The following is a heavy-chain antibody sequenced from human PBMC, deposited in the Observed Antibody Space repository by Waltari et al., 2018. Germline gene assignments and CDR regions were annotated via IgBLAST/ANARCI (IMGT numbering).Heavy chain of an antibody. CDR1: GFTFSSYW. V-gene: IGHV3-74*01. CDR2: INRDGSST. D-gene: IGHD4-17*01. J-gene: IGHJ2*01. CDR3: ARDSWDDYGDYGDFDL. Sequence: EVQLVESGGGLVQPGGSLRLSCAASGFTFSSYWMHWVRQAPGKGLVWVSRINRDGSSTSYADSVKGRFTISRDNAKNTLYLQMNSLRAEDTAVYYCARDSWDDYGDYGDFDLWGRGTLVTVSS.